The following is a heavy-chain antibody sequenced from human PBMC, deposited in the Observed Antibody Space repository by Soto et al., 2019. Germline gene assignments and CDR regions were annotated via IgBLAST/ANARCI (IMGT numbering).Heavy chain of an antibody. CDR3: ARALWFGELDYYGMDV. Sequence: QLQLQESGSGLVKPSQTLSLTCAVSGGSISSGGYSWSWIRQPPGKGLEWIGYIYHSGSTYYNPSLKSRVTISVDRSKNQFSLKLSSVTAADTAVYYCARALWFGELDYYGMDVWGQGTTVTVSS. CDR2: IYHSGST. V-gene: IGHV4-30-2*01. CDR1: GGSISSGGYS. D-gene: IGHD3-10*01. J-gene: IGHJ6*02.